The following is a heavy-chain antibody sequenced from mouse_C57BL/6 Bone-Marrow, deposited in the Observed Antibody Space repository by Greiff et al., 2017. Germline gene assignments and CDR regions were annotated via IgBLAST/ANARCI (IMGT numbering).Heavy chain of an antibody. Sequence: EVQLQQSGPELVKPGASVKISCKASGYTFTDYYINSVKQSHGKSLEWIGDINTNNGGTSYNQKFKGKATLTVDKSSSTAYMELRSLTSEDSAVYYCASRGVYFLDVWGTGTTVTVSS. CDR2: INTNNGGT. V-gene: IGHV1-26*01. CDR3: ASRGVYFLDV. D-gene: IGHD1-1*01. J-gene: IGHJ1*03. CDR1: GYTFTDYY.